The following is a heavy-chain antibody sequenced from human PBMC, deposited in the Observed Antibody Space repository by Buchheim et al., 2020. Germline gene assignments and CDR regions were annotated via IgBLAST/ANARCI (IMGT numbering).Heavy chain of an antibody. J-gene: IGHJ4*02. D-gene: IGHD6-19*01. CDR2: IGTIGDT. CDR3: ARGDTSGWHYYFDY. CDR1: GFTFSSYD. Sequence: RLSYAASGFTFSSYDMHWVRQAPGKGLEWVSAIGTIGDTFYPASVKGRLTISRENDTNSLYLQMNRLRAGATDVDYCARGDTSGWHYYFDYWGQGTL. V-gene: IGHV3-13*01.